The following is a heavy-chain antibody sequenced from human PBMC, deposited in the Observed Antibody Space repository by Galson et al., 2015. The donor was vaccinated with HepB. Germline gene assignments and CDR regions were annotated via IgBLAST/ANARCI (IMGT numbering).Heavy chain of an antibody. CDR1: GFTFSSYA. Sequence: SLRLSCAASGFTFSSYAMHWVRQAPGKGLEYVSAISSNGGSTYYADSVKGRFTISRDNSKNTLYLQMGSLRAEDMAVYYCARRGSRGYWAFDIWGQGTMVTVSS. CDR2: ISSNGGST. V-gene: IGHV3-64*02. D-gene: IGHD6-13*01. CDR3: ARRGSRGYWAFDI. J-gene: IGHJ3*02.